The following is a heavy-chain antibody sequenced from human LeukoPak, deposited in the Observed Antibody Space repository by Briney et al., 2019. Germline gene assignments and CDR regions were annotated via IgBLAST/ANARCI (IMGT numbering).Heavy chain of an antibody. CDR3: ARGPGYSSNDVTFDP. J-gene: IGHJ5*02. CDR2: INPNSGGI. D-gene: IGHD6-13*01. CDR1: GYTFTGYY. Sequence: GASVKVSCKASGYTFTGYYMHWVRQAPGQGLEWMGWINPNSGGINYAQKFQGRVTMTRDTSISTAYMELSRLRSDDTAVYYCARGPGYSSNDVTFDPWGQGTLVTVSS. V-gene: IGHV1-2*02.